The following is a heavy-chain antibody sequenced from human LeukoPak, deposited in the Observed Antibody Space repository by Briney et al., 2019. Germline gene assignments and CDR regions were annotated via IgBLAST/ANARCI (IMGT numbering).Heavy chain of an antibody. V-gene: IGHV3-23*01. CDR1: GFAFGSEA. Sequence: GGSLRLSCGVSGFAFGSEAMNWVRQSPARGLEWVASISPGGGTTYYADSVKGRFTISRDNSNNTLYVQMSSLRAEDTAVYYCVKDRIAAAAMGAFQQWGQGTLVTVSS. J-gene: IGHJ1*01. CDR2: ISPGGGTT. D-gene: IGHD6-13*01. CDR3: VKDRIAAAAMGAFQQ.